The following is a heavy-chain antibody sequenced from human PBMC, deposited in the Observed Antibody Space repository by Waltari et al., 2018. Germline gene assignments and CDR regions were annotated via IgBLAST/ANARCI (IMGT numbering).Heavy chain of an antibody. CDR3: ARVYWGRDRMYYGMDV. CDR1: GFTVSSNY. Sequence: EVQLVESGGGLIQPGGSLRLSCAASGFTVSSNYMSWVRQAPGKGLEWVSVIYSGGSTYYADSVKGRFTISRDNSKNTLYLQMNSLRAEDTAVYYCARVYWGRDRMYYGMDVWGQGTTVTVSS. J-gene: IGHJ6*02. D-gene: IGHD2-21*01. V-gene: IGHV3-53*01. CDR2: IYSGGST.